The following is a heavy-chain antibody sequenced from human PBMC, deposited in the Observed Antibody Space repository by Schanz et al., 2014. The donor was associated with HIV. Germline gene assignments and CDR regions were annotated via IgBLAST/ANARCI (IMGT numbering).Heavy chain of an antibody. D-gene: IGHD3-22*01. V-gene: IGHV4-31*03. Sequence: QVQLQESGPGLVKPSQTLSLTCTVSGGSISNGGYYWSWIRQHPGKGLEWIGYIYYSGSTYYNPSLKSRVTISVDTSKNQFSLKLSSVTAADTAVYYCARGYYDSSGYIHAFDIWGQGTMVTVSS. CDR3: ARGYYDSSGYIHAFDI. CDR2: IYYSGST. CDR1: GGSISNGGYY. J-gene: IGHJ3*02.